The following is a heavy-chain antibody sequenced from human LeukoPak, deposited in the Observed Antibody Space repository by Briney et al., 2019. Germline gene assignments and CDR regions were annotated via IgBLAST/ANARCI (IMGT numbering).Heavy chain of an antibody. D-gene: IGHD3/OR15-3a*01. CDR3: ARDMGHYDFLRRKDYYYMDV. Sequence: GGSLRLSCAASGFTFISYNMNWVRQAPGKGLEWVSSISSSSSHIYYADSVKGRFTISRDSAKNSLYLQVNSLRAEDTAVYYCARDMGHYDFLRRKDYYYMDVWGKGTTVTISS. V-gene: IGHV3-21*01. J-gene: IGHJ6*03. CDR2: ISSSSSHI. CDR1: GFTFISYN.